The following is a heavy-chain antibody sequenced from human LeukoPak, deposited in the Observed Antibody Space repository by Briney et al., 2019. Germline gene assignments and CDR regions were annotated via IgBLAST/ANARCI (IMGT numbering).Heavy chain of an antibody. D-gene: IGHD6-19*01. CDR2: MNPNSGNT. CDR3: ARTDSSGWWAPFDY. Sequence: GASVKVSCKASGYTFTNYDINWVRQATGQGLEWMGWMNPNSGNTGYAQKFQGRVTITRNTSISTAYMELSSLRSEDTAVYYCARTDSSGWWAPFDYWGQGTLVTVSS. V-gene: IGHV1-8*03. J-gene: IGHJ4*02. CDR1: GYTFTNYD.